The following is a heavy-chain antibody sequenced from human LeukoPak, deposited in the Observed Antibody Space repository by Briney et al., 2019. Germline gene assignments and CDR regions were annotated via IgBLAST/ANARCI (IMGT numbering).Heavy chain of an antibody. CDR2: INHSGST. Sequence: SETLSLTCAVYGGSFSGYYWSWIRQPPGKGLEWIGEINHSGSTNYNPSLKSRVTISVDTSKNQFSLKLSSVTAADTAVYYCASAYSNQRGGTFDYWGQGTLVTVSS. CDR3: ASAYSNQRGGTFDY. D-gene: IGHD6-13*01. J-gene: IGHJ4*02. V-gene: IGHV4-34*01. CDR1: GGSFSGYY.